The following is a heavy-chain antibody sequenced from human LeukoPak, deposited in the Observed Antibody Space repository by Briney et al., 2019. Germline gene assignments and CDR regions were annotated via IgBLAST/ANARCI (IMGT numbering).Heavy chain of an antibody. CDR2: MNPNSGNT. CDR1: GYTFTSYD. CDR3: ASNVAVAGAFDI. J-gene: IGHJ3*02. Sequence: ASVKVSCKASGYTFTSYDINWVRQAPGQGIEWMGWMNPNSGNTGYAQKFQGRVTMTRNTSISTAYMELSSLRSEDTAVYYCASNVAVAGAFDIWGQGTMVTVSS. V-gene: IGHV1-8*01. D-gene: IGHD6-19*01.